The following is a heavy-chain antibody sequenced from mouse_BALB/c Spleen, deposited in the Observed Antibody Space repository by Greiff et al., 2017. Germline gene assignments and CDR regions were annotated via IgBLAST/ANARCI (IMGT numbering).Heavy chain of an antibody. V-gene: IGHV5-17*02. CDR1: GFTFSSFG. Sequence: EVHLVESGGGLVQPGGSRKLSCAASGFTFSSFGMHWVRQAPEKGLEWVAYISSGSSTIYYADTVKGRFPISRDNPKNTLFLQMTSLRSEDTAMYYCARSPYYYGSSPAWFAYWGQGTLVTVSA. CDR2: ISSGSSTI. D-gene: IGHD1-1*01. J-gene: IGHJ3*01. CDR3: ARSPYYYGSSPAWFAY.